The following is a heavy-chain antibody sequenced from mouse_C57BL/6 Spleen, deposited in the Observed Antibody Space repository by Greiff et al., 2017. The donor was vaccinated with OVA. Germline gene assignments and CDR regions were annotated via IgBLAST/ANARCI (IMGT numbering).Heavy chain of an antibody. CDR3: ARLYDAWFAY. D-gene: IGHD2-3*01. J-gene: IGHJ3*01. Sequence: QVQLKQSGAELVKPGASVTLSCKASGYSFTSYWMHWVKQRPGQGLEWIGMIHPYSGTTNYNENFKSKATLTGDNSSSTAYMQLSSLTSEDSAVYYCARLYDAWFAYWGQGTLVTVSA. V-gene: IGHV1-64*01. CDR1: GYSFTSYW. CDR2: IHPYSGTT.